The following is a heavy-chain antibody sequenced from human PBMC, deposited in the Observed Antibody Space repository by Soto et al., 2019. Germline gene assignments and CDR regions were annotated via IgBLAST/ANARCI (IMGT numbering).Heavy chain of an antibody. D-gene: IGHD2-21*02. J-gene: IGHJ4*02. CDR1: GGTFSNDA. Sequence: QVHLVQSGPEVKQSGSSVRVSCTASGGTFSNDAISWVRQAPGQGLEWLGRIIPFFGTPDYSQTFRGRLMITADESTGTAYMDLRSLRSDDTAVYYCAREVVTETTLGYFDYWGQGTLVTVAS. CDR2: IIPFFGTP. CDR3: AREVVTETTLGYFDY. V-gene: IGHV1-69*01.